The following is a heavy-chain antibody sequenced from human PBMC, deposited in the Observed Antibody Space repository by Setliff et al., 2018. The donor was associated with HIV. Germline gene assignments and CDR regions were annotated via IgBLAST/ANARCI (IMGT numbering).Heavy chain of an antibody. V-gene: IGHV1-69*13. CDR3: ARDRTGVAAAAFGGGSAWSDEGFDI. CDR2: IIPMYNIP. Sequence: SVKVSCKTSGGTLSNYVITWVRQAPGQGLEWMGMIIPMYNIPAYAQKFQGRVTFTADESTSTAYMELSSLSSEDTAVYYCARDRTGVAAAAFGGGSAWSDEGFDIWGQGTMVTVSS. J-gene: IGHJ3*02. CDR1: GGTLSNYV. D-gene: IGHD6-13*01.